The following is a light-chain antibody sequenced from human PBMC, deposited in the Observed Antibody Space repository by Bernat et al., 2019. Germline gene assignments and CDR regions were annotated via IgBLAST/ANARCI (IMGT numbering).Light chain of an antibody. CDR2: EDK. CDR3: QSYDDRQQWR. Sequence: NFMLTQPHSVSESPGKTVTISCTRSSGSVALKYVHWYQKRPGSSPTMVIYEDKQRPSGVPDRFSGSIDKSSNSATLTISGLKTDDEADYCCQSYDDRQQWRFGGGTKLTVL. CDR1: SGSVALKY. J-gene: IGLJ2*01. V-gene: IGLV6-57*01.